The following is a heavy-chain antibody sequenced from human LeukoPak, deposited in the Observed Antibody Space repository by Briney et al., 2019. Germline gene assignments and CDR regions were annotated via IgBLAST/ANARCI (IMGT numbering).Heavy chain of an antibody. V-gene: IGHV3-30-3*01. CDR1: GFTFSSYA. Sequence: GGSLRLSCAASGFTFSSYAMSWVRQTPGKGLEWVAVISYDGSNKYHADSVKGRFTISRDNSKNTLYLQMNSLRAEDTAVYYCAKDKGVGGATWLVDGAAAYFDYWGQGTLVTVSS. D-gene: IGHD6-19*01. J-gene: IGHJ4*02. CDR3: AKDKGVGGATWLVDGAAAYFDY. CDR2: ISYDGSNK.